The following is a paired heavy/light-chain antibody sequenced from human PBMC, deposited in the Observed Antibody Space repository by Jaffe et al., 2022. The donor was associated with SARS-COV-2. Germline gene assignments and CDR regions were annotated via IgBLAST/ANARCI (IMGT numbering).Heavy chain of an antibody. Sequence: QITLRESGPTLVKPTQTLTLTCTFSGFSVSTTGVGVGWIRQPPGAALEWLAVIYWNEVKRYSPSLKTRLTITKDTSKNQVVLTMTNMDPVDTATYYCAHTLYASGSFYWFDHWGQGTLVTVSS. CDR1: GFSVSTTGVG. CDR2: IYWNEVK. CDR3: AHTLYASGSFYWFDH. D-gene: IGHD3-10*01. J-gene: IGHJ5*02. V-gene: IGHV2-5*01.
Light chain of an antibody. Sequence: QSALTQPASVSGSPGQSITISCTGTSGDVGGYNLVSWYQQYPGKVPKLMIYDVSKRPSGVSNRFSGSKSGNTASLTISGLQAEDEADYYCSSSTSSSTLLFGGGTKLTVL. CDR1: SGDVGGYNL. J-gene: IGLJ2*01. V-gene: IGLV2-14*03. CDR2: DVS. CDR3: SSSTSSSTLL.